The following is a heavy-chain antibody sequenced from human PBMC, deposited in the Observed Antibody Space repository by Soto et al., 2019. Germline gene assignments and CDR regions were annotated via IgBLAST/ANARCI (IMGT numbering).Heavy chain of an antibody. D-gene: IGHD3-10*01. CDR3: ARGRSGSYSFDY. V-gene: IGHV3-74*01. Sequence: EVQLVESGGGIVQPGGSVRLSCAASGFTLSSYWIHWVRQAPGKWLVWVSRINGDGSTTNYADSLRGRFTISRDNAKNTVFLQMNSLRAEDTAVYYCARGRSGSYSFDYWGQGTLVTVSS. J-gene: IGHJ4*02. CDR2: INGDGSTT. CDR1: GFTLSSYW.